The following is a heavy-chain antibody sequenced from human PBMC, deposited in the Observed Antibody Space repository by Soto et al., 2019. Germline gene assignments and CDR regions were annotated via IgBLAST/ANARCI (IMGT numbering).Heavy chain of an antibody. CDR3: ARVSRSGYYNAPYFDY. J-gene: IGHJ4*02. V-gene: IGHV1-46*01. D-gene: IGHD3-3*01. Sequence: ASVKVCCKACGNTFTSYYMHWVRQAPGQGLEWMGIINPSGGSTSYAQKFQGRVTMTRDTSTSTVYMELSSLRSEDTAVYYCARVSRSGYYNAPYFDYWGQGTLVTVSS. CDR2: INPSGGST. CDR1: GNTFTSYY.